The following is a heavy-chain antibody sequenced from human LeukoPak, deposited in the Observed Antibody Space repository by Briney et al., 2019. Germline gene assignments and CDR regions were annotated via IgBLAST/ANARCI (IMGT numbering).Heavy chain of an antibody. CDR2: INHSGST. CDR3: ARSLYSGSYYVDY. J-gene: IGHJ4*02. Sequence: SETLSLTCAVYGGSFSGYYWSWIRQPPGKGLEWIGEINHSGSTNYNPSLKSRVTISVDTSENQFSLKLSSVTAADTAVYYCARSLYSGSYYVDYWGQGTLVTVSS. CDR1: GGSFSGYY. D-gene: IGHD1-26*01. V-gene: IGHV4-34*01.